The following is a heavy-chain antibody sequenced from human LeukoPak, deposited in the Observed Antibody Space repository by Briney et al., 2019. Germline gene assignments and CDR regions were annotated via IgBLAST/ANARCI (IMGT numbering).Heavy chain of an antibody. V-gene: IGHV4-34*01. Sequence: SETLSLTCAVYGGSFSGYYWSRIRQPPGKGLEWIGEINHSGSTNYNPSLKSRVTISVDTSKNQFSLKLSSVTAADTAVYYCASGTTVKYNWFDPWGQGTLVTVSS. CDR3: ASGTTVKYNWFDP. CDR1: GGSFSGYY. CDR2: INHSGST. D-gene: IGHD4-17*01. J-gene: IGHJ5*02.